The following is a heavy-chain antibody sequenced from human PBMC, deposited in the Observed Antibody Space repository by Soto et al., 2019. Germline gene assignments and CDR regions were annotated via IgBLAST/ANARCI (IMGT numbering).Heavy chain of an antibody. Sequence: QGQLVQSGAEVKKTGASGKVACKASGYTFTSSGISWVRQAPGQGLEWMGWISAYNGNTNYAQKLHGRVTMTTDTSKSIAHMELRSLRPDDTAVYYCASDGELQLRMYYYHGMHVLGQGTTVTVSS. J-gene: IGHJ6*02. CDR2: ISAYNGNT. CDR3: ASDGELQLRMYYYHGMHV. CDR1: GYTFTSSG. D-gene: IGHD1-7*01. V-gene: IGHV1-18*01.